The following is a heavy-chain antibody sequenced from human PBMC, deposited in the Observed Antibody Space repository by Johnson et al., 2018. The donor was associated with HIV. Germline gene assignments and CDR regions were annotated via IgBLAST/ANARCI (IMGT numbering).Heavy chain of an antibody. Sequence: VQLVESGGGVVRPGGSLRLSCAASGFTVSSNYMSWVRQAPGKGLEWVSRINSDGSTTSYADSVKGRFTISRDNAKNTLYLQMNRLRAEDTAVYYCALSRGAAAYDAFDIWGQGTMVTVSS. CDR3: ALSRGAAAYDAFDI. V-gene: IGHV3-74*02. J-gene: IGHJ3*02. D-gene: IGHD6-13*01. CDR1: GFTVSSNY. CDR2: INSDGSTT.